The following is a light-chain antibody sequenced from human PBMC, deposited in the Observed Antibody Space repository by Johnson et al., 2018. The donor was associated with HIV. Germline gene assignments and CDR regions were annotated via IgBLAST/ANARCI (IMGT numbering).Light chain of an antibody. Sequence: QSVLTQPPSVSAAPGQTVTISCSGSSSNVGSSFVSWYRQVPGTAPKLLIYDNNKRPSGIPGRFSGSKSGPSATLGITGLQTGDEADYYCGTWDSSLRSGFFGTGTKVTVL. CDR1: SSNVGSSF. CDR2: DNN. V-gene: IGLV1-51*01. J-gene: IGLJ1*01. CDR3: GTWDSSLRSGF.